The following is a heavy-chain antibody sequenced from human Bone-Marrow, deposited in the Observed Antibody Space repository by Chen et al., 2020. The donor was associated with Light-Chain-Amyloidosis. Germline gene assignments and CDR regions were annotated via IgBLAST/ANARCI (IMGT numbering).Heavy chain of an antibody. J-gene: IGHJ6*02. CDR3: ARDLTTVTV. Sequence: EVQLVESGGGLVQPGGSLGPPVAALEFSIDTYWLHWARQAPGKGLVWVSRISGDGSSRSYADSVKGRFTISRDNVKNILYLEMNSLRVEDTATYYCARDLTTVTVWGQGTTVTVSS. V-gene: IGHV3-74*01. CDR1: EFSIDTYW. CDR2: ISGDGSSR. D-gene: IGHD4-17*01.